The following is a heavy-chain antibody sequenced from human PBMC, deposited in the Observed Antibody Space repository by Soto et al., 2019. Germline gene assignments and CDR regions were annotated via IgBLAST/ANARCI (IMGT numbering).Heavy chain of an antibody. CDR3: ARALGSSPYHFYGMDV. D-gene: IGHD6-6*01. CDR1: GDSISSSHW. CDR2: IYHSGST. J-gene: IGHJ6*02. V-gene: IGHV4-4*02. Sequence: QVQLQESGPGLVKPSGTLSLTCAVSGDSISSSHWWPWVRQPPGKGLEWFGEIYHSGSTKHNPSLKNRVTISADKSKNQFSLKLTSVTAADTAVYYCARALGSSPYHFYGMDVWGQGTPVTVSS.